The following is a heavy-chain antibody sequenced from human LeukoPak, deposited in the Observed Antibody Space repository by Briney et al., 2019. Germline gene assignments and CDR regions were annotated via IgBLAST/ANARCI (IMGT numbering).Heavy chain of an antibody. D-gene: IGHD3-22*01. CDR1: GYTFTGYY. V-gene: IGHV1-2*02. Sequence: ASVKVSCKASGYTFTGYYIHWVRQAPGQGLQWMGWINPNSGFAHYPQNFQGRLTMTRDTSISTVYMELRSLRSDDTAVYYCAREVPYDSSRYYQPFDYWGQGTLVTVSS. CDR3: AREVPYDSSRYYQPFDY. J-gene: IGHJ4*02. CDR2: INPNSGFA.